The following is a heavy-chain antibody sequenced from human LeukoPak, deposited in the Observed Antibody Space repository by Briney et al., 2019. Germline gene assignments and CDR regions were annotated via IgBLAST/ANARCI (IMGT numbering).Heavy chain of an antibody. V-gene: IGHV1-46*01. CDR1: GYIFTSYY. J-gene: IGHJ6*02. D-gene: IGHD6-13*01. CDR3: ARGAIAAGGPYYYGMDV. CDR2: INPSGGST. Sequence: ASVKVSCKPSGYIFTSYYMHWVRQAPGQGLEWMGIINPSGGSTSYAQKLQGRVTMTRDTSTSSVYMELSSLRSEDTAVYYCARGAIAAGGPYYYGMDVWGQGTTVTVAS.